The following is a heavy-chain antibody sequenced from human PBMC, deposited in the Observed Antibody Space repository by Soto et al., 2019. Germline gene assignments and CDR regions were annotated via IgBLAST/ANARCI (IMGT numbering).Heavy chain of an antibody. J-gene: IGHJ4*02. V-gene: IGHV4-59*01. D-gene: IGHD1-7*01. Sequence: SETLSLTCTVSGASINSDFWTWIRQPPGEGLEWIGYVHNTGSLFYIGSTNYNPSLKSRITISADTSKNQFSLKLTSVTAADTAVYSCAKGGGNCLPIDSWGQGTPVPVSS. CDR2: VHNTGSLFYIGST. CDR3: AKGGGNCLPIDS. CDR1: GASINSDF.